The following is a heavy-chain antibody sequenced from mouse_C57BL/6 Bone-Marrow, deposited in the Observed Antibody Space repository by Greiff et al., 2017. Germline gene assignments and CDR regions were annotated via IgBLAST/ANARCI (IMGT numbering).Heavy chain of an antibody. J-gene: IGHJ2*01. Sequence: EVKLMESGGGLVQPGGSLKLSCAASGFTFSDYYMYWVRQTPEKRLEWVAYISNGGGSTYYPDTVKGRFTISRDNAKNTLYLQMSRLKSEDTAMYYCARGANWAFDYWGQGTTLTVSS. CDR1: GFTFSDYY. CDR2: ISNGGGST. V-gene: IGHV5-12*01. CDR3: ARGANWAFDY. D-gene: IGHD4-1*01.